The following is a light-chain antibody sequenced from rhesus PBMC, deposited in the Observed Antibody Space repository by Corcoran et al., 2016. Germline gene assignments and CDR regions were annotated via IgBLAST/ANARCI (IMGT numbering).Light chain of an antibody. V-gene: IGKV1-32*01. CDR1: QGISSY. J-gene: IGKJ2*01. Sequence: DIQMTQSPSSLSASVGDRVTITCRASQGISSYLNWYQQKPGKAPKLLIYYANCFESGVPSRSSGSGSGTEFPLTISSLQPGDFATYYCQQYNSLPYSFGQGTKVEIE. CDR3: QQYNSLPYS. CDR2: YAN.